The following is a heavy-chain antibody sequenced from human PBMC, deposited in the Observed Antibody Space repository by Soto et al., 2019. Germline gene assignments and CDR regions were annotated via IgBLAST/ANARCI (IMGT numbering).Heavy chain of an antibody. V-gene: IGHV4-31*03. Sequence: QVQLQESGPGLVKPSQTLSLTCTVSGGSISSGDYYWSWIRQHPGKGLEWIGYSYYSGSTYYKPSLKSRVTISVDTSKNQFSLKLTSVTAADTAVYYCARYGSGSSFDYWGQGTLVSVSS. J-gene: IGHJ4*02. CDR2: SYYSGST. CDR3: ARYGSGSSFDY. CDR1: GGSISSGDYY. D-gene: IGHD3-10*01.